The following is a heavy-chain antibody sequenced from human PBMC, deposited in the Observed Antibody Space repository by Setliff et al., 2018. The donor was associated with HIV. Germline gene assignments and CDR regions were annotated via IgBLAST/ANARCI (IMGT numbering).Heavy chain of an antibody. J-gene: IGHJ3*02. Sequence: TLSLTCTVSSYSISTGYYWGWIRQPPGKGLEWIGIIYHSGSTYYNPSLKSRVTMSVGTSKSQFSLKLTSVTAADTAVYYCATTSGLTGVDAFDIWGQGTMVTVSS. D-gene: IGHD2-8*01. V-gene: IGHV4-38-2*02. CDR2: IYHSGST. CDR1: SYSISTGYY. CDR3: ATTSGLTGVDAFDI.